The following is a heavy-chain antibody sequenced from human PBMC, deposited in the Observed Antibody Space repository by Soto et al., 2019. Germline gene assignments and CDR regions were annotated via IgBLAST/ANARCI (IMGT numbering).Heavy chain of an antibody. J-gene: IGHJ4*02. CDR2: INHSGST. V-gene: IGHV4-34*01. D-gene: IGHD6-13*01. Sequence: PSETLSLTCAVYGGSFSGYYWSWIRQPPGKGLEWIGEINHSGSTNYNPSLKSRVTISVDTSKNQFSLKLSSVTAADTAVYYCARGRNIAAASFDYWGQGTLVTVST. CDR3: ARGRNIAAASFDY. CDR1: GGSFSGYY.